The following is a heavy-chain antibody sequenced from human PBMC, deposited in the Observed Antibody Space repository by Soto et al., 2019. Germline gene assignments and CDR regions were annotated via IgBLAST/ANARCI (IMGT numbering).Heavy chain of an antibody. J-gene: IGHJ4*02. Sequence: PSETLSLTCTASGGSINTFYWSWVRQPAGKGLEWIGRIFSSGSTSFNPSLESRVAMSVDTSKNHFSLNLSPVTAADMAVYYCAREGSYSAYNFAHGIQLWSFDFWGQGALVTVSS. CDR2: IFSSGST. CDR3: AREGSYSAYNFAHGIQLWSFDF. D-gene: IGHD5-12*01. V-gene: IGHV4-4*07. CDR1: GGSINTFY.